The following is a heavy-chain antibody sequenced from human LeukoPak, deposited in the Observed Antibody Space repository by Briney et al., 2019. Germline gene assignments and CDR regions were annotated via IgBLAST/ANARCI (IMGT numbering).Heavy chain of an antibody. CDR3: AREFYDSSGADAFDI. CDR2: IWYDGSNK. V-gene: IGHV3-33*01. D-gene: IGHD3-22*01. J-gene: IGHJ3*02. CDR1: GFTFSSYG. Sequence: GGSLRLSCAASGFTFSSYGMHWVRQAPGKGLEWVAVIWYDGSNKYYAGSVKGRFTISRDNSKNTLYLQMNSLRAEDTAVYYCAREFYDSSGADAFDIWGQGTMVTVSS.